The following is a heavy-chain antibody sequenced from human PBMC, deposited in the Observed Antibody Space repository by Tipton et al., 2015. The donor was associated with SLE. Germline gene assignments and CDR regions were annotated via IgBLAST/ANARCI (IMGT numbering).Heavy chain of an antibody. J-gene: IGHJ4*02. Sequence: SLRLSCAASGFTFSSYATHWVRQAPGKGLEWVAVISYDGSNKYYADSVKGRFTISRDNSKNTLYLQMNSLRAEDTAVYYCARGAGWLQLGASFDYWGQGTLVTVSS. D-gene: IGHD5-24*01. CDR1: GFTFSSYA. V-gene: IGHV3-30*04. CDR3: ARGAGWLQLGASFDY. CDR2: ISYDGSNK.